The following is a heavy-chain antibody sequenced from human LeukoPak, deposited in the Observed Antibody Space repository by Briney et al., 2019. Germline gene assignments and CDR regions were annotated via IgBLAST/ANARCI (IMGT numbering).Heavy chain of an antibody. CDR2: INHSGST. J-gene: IGHJ5*02. CDR1: GGSFSGYY. D-gene: IGHD3-22*01. CDR3: ARKGGYPHLHWFHP. V-gene: IGHV4-34*01. Sequence: SETLSLTCAVYGGSFSGYYWSWIRQPPGKGLEWIGEINHSGSTNYNPSLKSRVTISVDTSKNQFSLKLSSVTAADTAVYYCARKGGYPHLHWFHPWGQGTLVTVSS.